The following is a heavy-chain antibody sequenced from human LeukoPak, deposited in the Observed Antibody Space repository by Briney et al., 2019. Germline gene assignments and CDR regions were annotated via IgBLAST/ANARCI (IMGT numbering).Heavy chain of an antibody. CDR3: ARDLTAGATFDYFDY. CDR2: IIPILGIA. V-gene: IGHV1-69*04. D-gene: IGHD1-26*01. Sequence: VASVKVSCKASGGTFSSYAISWVRQAPGQGLEWMGRIIPILGIANYAQKFQGRVTITADKSTSTAYMELSSLRSEDTAVYYCARDLTAGATFDYFDYWGQGTLVTVSS. CDR1: GGTFSSYA. J-gene: IGHJ4*02.